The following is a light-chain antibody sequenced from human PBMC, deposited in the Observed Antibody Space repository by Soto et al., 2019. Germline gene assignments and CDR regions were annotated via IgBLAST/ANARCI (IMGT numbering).Light chain of an antibody. CDR2: GAF. J-gene: IGKJ5*01. Sequence: EIVLTQSPXTLSLSPGERATLSCRASPSVANFVAWYQQKPGQAPRLLIYGAFNRATGIPARFSGSGSGTDFTLTISSLEPEDSAVYYCQQRNVWPPVTFGQGTRLEIK. CDR3: QQRNVWPPVT. V-gene: IGKV3-11*01. CDR1: PSVANF.